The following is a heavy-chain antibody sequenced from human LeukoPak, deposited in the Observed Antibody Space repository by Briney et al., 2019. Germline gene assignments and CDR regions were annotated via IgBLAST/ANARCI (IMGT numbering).Heavy chain of an antibody. J-gene: IGHJ4*02. D-gene: IGHD6-13*01. CDR3: AGGSSSSWYSFDY. V-gene: IGHV4-59*08. Sequence: SETLSLTCTVSGGSISSYYWSWIRQPPGKGLERIGYIYYSGSTNYNPSLKSRVTISVDTSKNQFSLKLSSVTAADTAVYYCAGGSSSSWYSFDYWGQGTLVTVSS. CDR2: IYYSGST. CDR1: GGSISSYY.